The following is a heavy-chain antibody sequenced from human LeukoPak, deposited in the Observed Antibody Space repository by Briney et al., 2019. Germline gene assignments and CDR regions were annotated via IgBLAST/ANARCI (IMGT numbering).Heavy chain of an antibody. Sequence: SETLSLTCTVSGGSVSSGSYYWSWIRQPPGKGLEWIGYIYYSGSTTYNPSLKSRVTISIDTSKKQFSLKLSSVTAADTAVYYCATVPPHGDTDYWGQGTLVTVSS. CDR3: ATVPPHGDTDY. D-gene: IGHD1-14*01. J-gene: IGHJ4*02. CDR2: IYYSGST. CDR1: GGSVSSGSYY. V-gene: IGHV4-61*01.